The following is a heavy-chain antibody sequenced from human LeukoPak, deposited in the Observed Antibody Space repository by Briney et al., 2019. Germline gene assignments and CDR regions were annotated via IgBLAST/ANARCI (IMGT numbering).Heavy chain of an antibody. V-gene: IGHV4-61*08. Sequence: SETLSLTCAVSGGSISSGGYSWSWIRQPPGKGLEWIGYIYYSGSTIYSPSLQSRVTISVDMSKNQLSLKLNSVTAADTAVYYCARGGVVTTTPRWYYFDYWGQGILVTVSS. CDR2: IYYSGST. D-gene: IGHD5-12*01. CDR1: GGSISSGGYS. CDR3: ARGGVVTTTPRWYYFDY. J-gene: IGHJ4*02.